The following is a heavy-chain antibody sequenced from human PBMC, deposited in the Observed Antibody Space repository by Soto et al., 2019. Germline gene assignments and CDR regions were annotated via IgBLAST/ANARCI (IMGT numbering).Heavy chain of an antibody. V-gene: IGHV5-51*01. Sequence: GESLKISCKGSGYSFTSYWIGWVRQMPGKGLEWVGIIYPGDSDTRYSPSFQGQVTISADKSISTAYLQWSSLKASDTAMYYCARQALAYCGGDCPLGYWGQGTLVTVSS. D-gene: IGHD2-21*02. CDR2: IYPGDSDT. J-gene: IGHJ4*02. CDR3: ARQALAYCGGDCPLGY. CDR1: GYSFTSYW.